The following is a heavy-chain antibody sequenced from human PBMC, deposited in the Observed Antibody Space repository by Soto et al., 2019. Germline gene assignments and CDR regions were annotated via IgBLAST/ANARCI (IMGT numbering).Heavy chain of an antibody. CDR2: ISSSSSYI. J-gene: IGHJ4*02. V-gene: IGHV3-21*01. CDR1: GFTFSSYS. CDR3: ARVRLFGVVIATVDY. D-gene: IGHD3-3*01. Sequence: VGSLRLSCAASGFTFSSYSMNWVRQAPGKGLEWVSSISSSSSYIYYADSVKGRFTISRDNAKNSLYLQMNSLRAEDTAVYYCARVRLFGVVIATVDYWGQGTLVTVSS.